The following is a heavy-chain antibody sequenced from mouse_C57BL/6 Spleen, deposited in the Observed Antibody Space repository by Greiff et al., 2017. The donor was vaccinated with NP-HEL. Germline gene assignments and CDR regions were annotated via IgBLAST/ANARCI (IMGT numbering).Heavy chain of an antibody. J-gene: IGHJ4*01. D-gene: IGHD1-3*01. CDR1: GYTFTDYY. V-gene: IGHV1-26*01. CDR3: ARKWILLFYAMDY. CDR2: INHNNGGT. Sequence: EVQLQQSGPELVKPGASVKISCKASGYTFTDYYMNWVKQSHGKSLEWIGDINHNNGGTSYNQKFKGKATLTVDKSSSTAYMELRSLTSEDSAVYYCARKWILLFYAMDYWGQGTSFTVSS.